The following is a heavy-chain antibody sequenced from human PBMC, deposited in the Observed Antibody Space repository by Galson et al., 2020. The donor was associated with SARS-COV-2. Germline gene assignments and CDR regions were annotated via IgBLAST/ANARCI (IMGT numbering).Heavy chain of an antibody. CDR2: ISYDGSNK. CDR3: ARPGAGSYRSYFDY. V-gene: IGHV3-30-3*01. CDR1: GFTFSSYA. Sequence: QAGGSLRLCCAASGFTFSSYAMHWVRQAPGKGLEWVAVISYDGSNKYYADSVKGRFTISRDNSKNTLYLQMNSLRAEDTAVYYCARPGAGSYRSYFDYWGQGTLVTVSS. J-gene: IGHJ4*02. D-gene: IGHD1-26*01.